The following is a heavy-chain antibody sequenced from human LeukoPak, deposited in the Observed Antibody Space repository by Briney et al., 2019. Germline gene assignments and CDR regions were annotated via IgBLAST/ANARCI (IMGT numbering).Heavy chain of an antibody. J-gene: IGHJ4*02. CDR3: ARNSSGSSFDR. D-gene: IGHD1-26*01. V-gene: IGHV4-59*01. Sequence: SETLSLTCTVSGGSISSYYWSWIRQPPGKGLEWIGYIYYSGSTNYNPSLKSRVTISVDTSKNQFSLKLSSVTAADTAVYYCARNSSGSSFDRWGQGTLVSVSS. CDR2: IYYSGST. CDR1: GGSISSYY.